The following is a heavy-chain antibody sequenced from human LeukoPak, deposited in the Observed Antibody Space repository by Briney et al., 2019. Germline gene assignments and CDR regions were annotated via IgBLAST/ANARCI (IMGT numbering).Heavy chain of an antibody. CDR2: ISGSGGST. D-gene: IGHD3-9*01. CDR1: GFTFSSYG. CDR3: TTYYDILTGHSAFDP. Sequence: GGSLRLSCAASGFTFSSYGMSWVRQAPGKGLEWVSAISGSGGSTYYADSVKGRFTISRDNSKNTLYLQMNSLKTEDTAVYYCTTYYDILTGHSAFDPWGQGTLVTVSS. J-gene: IGHJ5*02. V-gene: IGHV3-23*01.